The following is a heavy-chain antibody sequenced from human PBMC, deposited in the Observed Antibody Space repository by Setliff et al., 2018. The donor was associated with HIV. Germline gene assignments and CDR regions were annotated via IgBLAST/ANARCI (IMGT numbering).Heavy chain of an antibody. CDR3: AKDQGAGYKGFDY. J-gene: IGHJ4*02. Sequence: PGGSLRLSCAASGFTLSSYVMYWVRQAPGKGLEWVAVISNDGSNKYYADSVKGRFTISRDNSKNTLYLQMNSLRAEDTALYYCAKDQGAGYKGFDYWGQGTLVTVSS. CDR1: GFTLSSYV. V-gene: IGHV3-30*18. CDR2: ISNDGSNK. D-gene: IGHD6-25*01.